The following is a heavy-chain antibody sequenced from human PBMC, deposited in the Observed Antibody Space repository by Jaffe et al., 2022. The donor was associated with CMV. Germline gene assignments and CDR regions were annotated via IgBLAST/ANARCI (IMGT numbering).Heavy chain of an antibody. J-gene: IGHJ4*02. CDR2: IRSKAYGGTT. D-gene: IGHD2-2*01. CDR3: TRVALYCSSTSCGYFDY. CDR1: GFTFGDYA. V-gene: IGHV3-49*04. Sequence: EVQLVESGGGLVQPGRSLRLSCTASGFTFGDYAMSWVRQAPGKGLEWVGFIRSKAYGGTTEYAASVKGRFTISRDDSKSIAYLQMNSLKTEDTAVYYCTRVALYCSSTSCGYFDYWGQGTLVTVSS.